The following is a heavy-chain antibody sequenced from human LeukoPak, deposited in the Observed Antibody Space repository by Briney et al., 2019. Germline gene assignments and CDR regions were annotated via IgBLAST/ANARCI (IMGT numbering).Heavy chain of an antibody. D-gene: IGHD5-18*01. J-gene: IGHJ3*02. V-gene: IGHV4-39*07. Sequence: SETLSLTCTVSGGSISSSSYYWGWIRQPPGKGLEWIGSIYYSGSTYYNPSLKSRVTISVDTSKNQFSLKLSSVTAADTAVYYCARVRRDTYGHDAFDMWGQGTMVTVSS. CDR2: IYYSGST. CDR1: GGSISSSSYY. CDR3: ARVRRDTYGHDAFDM.